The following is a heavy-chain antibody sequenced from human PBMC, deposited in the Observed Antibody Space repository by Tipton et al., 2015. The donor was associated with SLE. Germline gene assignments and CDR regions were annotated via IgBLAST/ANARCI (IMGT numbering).Heavy chain of an antibody. CDR3: ARVGLLRYFDWTGTYYFDY. J-gene: IGHJ4*02. D-gene: IGHD3-9*01. CDR1: GGSFSGYY. Sequence: TLSLTCAVYGGSFSGYYWSWIRQPPGKGLEWIGYIYYSGSTYYNPSLKSRVTISVDTSKNQFSLKLSSVTAADTAAYYCARVGLLRYFDWTGTYYFDYWGQGTLVTVSS. V-gene: IGHV4-34*01. CDR2: IYYSGST.